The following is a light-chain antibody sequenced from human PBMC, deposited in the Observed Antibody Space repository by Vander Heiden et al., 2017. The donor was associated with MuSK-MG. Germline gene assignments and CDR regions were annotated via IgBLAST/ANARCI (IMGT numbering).Light chain of an antibody. CDR2: WAS. CDR1: QSVLYSSNNKNY. Sequence: DIVMTQSPDSLAVSLGDRATINCKSSQSVLYSSNNKNYLAWYQQKPGQPPKLLIYWASTRESGVPERFSGSGSGTGFTLTISSLQAEDVAVYYCQQYYSTPTFGQGTRLEIK. V-gene: IGKV4-1*01. CDR3: QQYYSTPT. J-gene: IGKJ5*01.